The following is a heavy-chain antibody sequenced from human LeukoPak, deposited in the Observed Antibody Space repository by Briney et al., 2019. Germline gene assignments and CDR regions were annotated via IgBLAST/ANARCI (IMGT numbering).Heavy chain of an antibody. J-gene: IGHJ4*02. CDR1: GGSFSGYY. CDR3: AGFKGGTPS. Sequence: SETLSLTCAVYGGSFSGYYWSWIRQLPGKGLEWIGEINHSGSTNYNPSLKSRVTISVDTSKNQFSLKLSSVTAADTAVYYCAGFKGGTPSWGQGTLVTVSS. V-gene: IGHV4-34*01. CDR2: INHSGST. D-gene: IGHD1-26*01.